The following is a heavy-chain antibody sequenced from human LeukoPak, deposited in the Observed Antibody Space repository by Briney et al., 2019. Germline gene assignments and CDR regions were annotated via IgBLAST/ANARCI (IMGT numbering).Heavy chain of an antibody. V-gene: IGHV3-9*01. CDR3: AKDIRFLPGSLSIAVAGTFEY. Sequence: PGGSLRLSCAASGFTFVDYAMHSVRQAPGKGLEWVSGISWNSGSIGYADSVKGRFTISRDNAKNSLYLHMNSLRAENTALYYYAKDIRFLPGSLSIAVAGTFEYWGQGTLVTVSS. CDR1: GFTFVDYA. J-gene: IGHJ4*02. D-gene: IGHD6-19*01. CDR2: ISWNSGSI.